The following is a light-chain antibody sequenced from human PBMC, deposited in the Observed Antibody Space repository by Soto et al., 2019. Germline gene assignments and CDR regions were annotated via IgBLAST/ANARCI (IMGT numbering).Light chain of an antibody. V-gene: IGKV3-11*01. CDR1: QSVRSY. CDR3: QQSSTWPWT. J-gene: IGKJ1*01. CDR2: DAF. Sequence: EIVLTQSPATLSLSPGERATISCRASQSVRSYLAWYQQKPGQAPRLLIYDAFNRATGIPARFSGSGSGTDFTLTISSLEPEDFAVYYCQQSSTWPWTGGQGTKVDIK.